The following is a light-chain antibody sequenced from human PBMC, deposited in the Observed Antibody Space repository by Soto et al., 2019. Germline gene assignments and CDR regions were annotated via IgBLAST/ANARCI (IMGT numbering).Light chain of an antibody. V-gene: IGKV3-15*01. J-gene: IGKJ2*02. CDR2: GAS. Sequence: VVMTQSPATVSVSPGERVTLSCRASQSVSSDLAWYQQKPGQAPRLLIYGASTRATGIPARFSGSGFGTDFTLVISSLQSDDFGVYYCQQYNNWPPWTFGQGTKLEIK. CDR1: QSVSSD. CDR3: QQYNNWPPWT.